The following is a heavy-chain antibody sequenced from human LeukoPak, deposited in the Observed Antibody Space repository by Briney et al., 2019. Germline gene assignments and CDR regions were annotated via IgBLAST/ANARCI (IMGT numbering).Heavy chain of an antibody. J-gene: IGHJ6*03. Sequence: GGSLRLSCAASGFTFSSYGMHWVRQAPGKGLEWVAFIRYDGSNKYYADSVKGRFTISRDNSKNALYLQMNSLRAEDTAVYYCANQQGRYYYYYMDVWGKGTTVTVSS. CDR2: IRYDGSNK. V-gene: IGHV3-30*02. CDR3: ANQQGRYYYYYMDV. CDR1: GFTFSSYG.